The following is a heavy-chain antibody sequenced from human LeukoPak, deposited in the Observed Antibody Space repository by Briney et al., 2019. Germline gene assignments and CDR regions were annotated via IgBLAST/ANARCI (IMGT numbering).Heavy chain of an antibody. V-gene: IGHV3-49*04. CDR2: IRSKANGGTT. D-gene: IGHD3-22*01. CDR1: GFTFGDYA. J-gene: IGHJ4*02. CDR3: THDTSGYAYCYDF. Sequence: SGGSLRLSCAASGFTFGDYALTWVRQAPGRGLEWVGFIRSKANGGTTEYAASVKGRFTISRDDSESTAYLQMNSLKTEDTAVYYCTHDTSGYAYCYDFWSQGTLVTVSS.